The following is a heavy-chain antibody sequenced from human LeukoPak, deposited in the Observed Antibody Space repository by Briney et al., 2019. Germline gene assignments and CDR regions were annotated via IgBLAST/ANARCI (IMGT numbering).Heavy chain of an antibody. CDR3: ARDGPFITIFSPFDY. CDR1: GYTFTSYA. V-gene: IGHV7-4-1*02. D-gene: IGHD3-9*01. CDR2: INTNTGNP. J-gene: IGHJ4*02. Sequence: ASVKVSCKASGYTFTSYAMNWVRQAPGQGLEWMGWINTNTGNPTYAQGFTGRFVFSLDTSVSTAYLQISSLEAEDTAVYYCARDGPFITIFSPFDYWGQGTLVTVSS.